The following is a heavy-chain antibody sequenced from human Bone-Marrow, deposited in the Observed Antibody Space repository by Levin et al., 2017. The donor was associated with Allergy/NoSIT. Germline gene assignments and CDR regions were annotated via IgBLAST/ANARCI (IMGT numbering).Heavy chain of an antibody. CDR3: AKMEQQLLKGAFDL. CDR1: GFTSNFYA. D-gene: IGHD1-26*01. Sequence: PGESLKISCEASGFTSNFYAMSWVRQAPGKGLEWVSGIIGSGDDTSYIDSVKGRFIISRDESKNTLYLQMNGLRAEDTATYYCAKMEQQLLKGAFDLWGRGTLVTVSS. J-gene: IGHJ2*01. V-gene: IGHV3-23*01. CDR2: IIGSGDDT.